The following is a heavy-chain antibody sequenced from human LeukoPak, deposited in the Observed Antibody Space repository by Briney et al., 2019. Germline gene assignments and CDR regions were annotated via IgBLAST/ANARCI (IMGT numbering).Heavy chain of an antibody. Sequence: GGSLRLSCVASGFTFSSYWMHWVRQAPGKGLVWVSRINTDGSSTSYADSVKGRFTISRDNAKNTLYLQMNSLRAEDTAVYYCARAYYYYYMDVWGKGTTVTVSS. CDR3: ARAYYYYYMDV. V-gene: IGHV3-74*01. CDR1: GFTFSSYW. J-gene: IGHJ6*03. CDR2: INTDGSST.